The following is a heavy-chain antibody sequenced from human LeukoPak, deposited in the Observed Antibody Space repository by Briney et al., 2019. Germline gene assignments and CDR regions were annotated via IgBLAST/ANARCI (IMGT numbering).Heavy chain of an antibody. CDR2: INHSGST. J-gene: IGHJ6*03. V-gene: IGHV4-34*01. Sequence: SETLSLTCAVYGGSFSGYYWSWIRQPPGKGLEWIGEINHSGSTNYNPSLKSRVTISVDTSKNQFSLKLSSVTAADTAVYYCARTTYSSSSGGYYYYYMDVWGKGTTVTVSS. CDR1: GGSFSGYY. CDR3: ARTTYSSSSGGYYYYYMDV. D-gene: IGHD6-6*01.